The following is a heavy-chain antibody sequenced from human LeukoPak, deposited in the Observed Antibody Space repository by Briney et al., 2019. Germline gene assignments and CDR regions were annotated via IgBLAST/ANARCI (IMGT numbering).Heavy chain of an antibody. CDR1: GFNFGSYA. J-gene: IGHJ4*02. CDR3: ARGAHYGGNSPDY. CDR2: TLYDGSNK. V-gene: IGHV3-30*04. D-gene: IGHD4-23*01. Sequence: PGGSLRLSCAASGFNFGSYAMHWVRQAPDKGLQWVAVTLYDGSNKYYADSVKGRFTISRDNSKSTVFLQMNSLRIEDTGVYYCARGAHYGGNSPDYWGQGTLVTVSS.